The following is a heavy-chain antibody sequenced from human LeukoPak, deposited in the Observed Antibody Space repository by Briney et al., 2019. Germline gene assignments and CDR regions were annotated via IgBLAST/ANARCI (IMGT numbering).Heavy chain of an antibody. CDR3: ASVPHNYYDSGGYH. CDR2: IIPIFATT. V-gene: IGHV1-69*05. J-gene: IGHJ4*02. CDR1: RGSVSNYI. D-gene: IGHD3-22*01. Sequence: SVKVSCRTSRGSVSNYIINWVRQAPGQGLEWMGGIIPIFATTTYAQKFQGRVTITTDESTSTAYMELSGLRSDDTAIYYCASVPHNYYDSGGYHWSQGTLVSVSS.